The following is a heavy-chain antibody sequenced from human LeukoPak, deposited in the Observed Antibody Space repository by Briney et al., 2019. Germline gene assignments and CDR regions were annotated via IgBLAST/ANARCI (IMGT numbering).Heavy chain of an antibody. V-gene: IGHV1-18*01. D-gene: IGHD2-2*01. CDR1: GYTFTSYG. CDR3: ALVVPAAGKDY. CDR2: ISAYNGNT. Sequence: ASVKVSCKASGYTFTSYGISWVRRAPGQGLEWMGWISAYNGNTHYAQKLQGRVTMTTDTSTSTAYMELRSLRSADTAVYYCALVVPAAGKDYWGQGTLVTVSS. J-gene: IGHJ4*02.